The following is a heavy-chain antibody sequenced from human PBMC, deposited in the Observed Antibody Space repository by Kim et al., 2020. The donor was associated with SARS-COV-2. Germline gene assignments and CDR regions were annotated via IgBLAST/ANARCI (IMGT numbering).Heavy chain of an antibody. CDR1: GFTFSRYS. CDR3: ARDSYYYDSSGYYHNDAFAI. D-gene: IGHD3-22*01. J-gene: IGHJ3*02. CDR2: ISSSSSYI. V-gene: IGHV3-21*01. Sequence: GGSLRLSCAASGFTFSRYSMNWVRQAPGKGLEWVSSISSSSSYIYYADSVKGRFTISRGNAKNSLYLQMNSLRAAETAVYYCARDSYYYDSSGYYHNDAFAIWGQGTMVTVSS.